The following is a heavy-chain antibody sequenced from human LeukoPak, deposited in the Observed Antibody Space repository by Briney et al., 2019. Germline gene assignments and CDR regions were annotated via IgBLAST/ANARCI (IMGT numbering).Heavy chain of an antibody. J-gene: IGHJ6*03. V-gene: IGHV3-9*03. Sequence: GRSLRLSCAASGFTFDDYAMHWVRQAPGKGLEWVSGISWNSGSIGYADSVKGRFTISRDNAKNSLYLQMNSLRAEDMALYYCAKDSVVGTVFTPYYYMDVWGKGTTVTVSS. D-gene: IGHD6-19*01. CDR1: GFTFDDYA. CDR2: ISWNSGSI. CDR3: AKDSVVGTVFTPYYYMDV.